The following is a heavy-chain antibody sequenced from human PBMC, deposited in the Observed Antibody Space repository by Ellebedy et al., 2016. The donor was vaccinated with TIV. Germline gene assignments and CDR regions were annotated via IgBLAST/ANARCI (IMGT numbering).Heavy chain of an antibody. CDR3: TTTMYYYDSGGYPTGDVLDI. CDR2: IKSKADGETT. J-gene: IGHJ3*02. V-gene: IGHV3-15*07. CDR1: GFTFSNVW. D-gene: IGHD3-22*01. Sequence: PGGSLRLSCAASGFTFSNVWMNWVRQAPGKGLEGVGRIKSKADGETTDYAAPVKGRFTISRDDSNNTLYLQMNSLKTEDTAVYYCTTTMYYYDSGGYPTGDVLDIWGRGTIVTVSS.